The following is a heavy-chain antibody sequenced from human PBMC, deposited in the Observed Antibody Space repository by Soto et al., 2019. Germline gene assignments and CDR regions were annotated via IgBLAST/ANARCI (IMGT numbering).Heavy chain of an antibody. CDR2: IYYSGST. D-gene: IGHD1-7*01. J-gene: IGHJ4*02. V-gene: IGHV4-59*01. CDR1: CGSISSYD. CDR3: ARQVTSGTSLYYFDY. Sequence: PSETLSLTCTVSCGSISSYDWSWIRQPPGKGLEWIGYIYYSGSTNYNPSLKSRVTISVDTSKNQFSLKLSSVTAADTAVYYCARQVTSGTSLYYFDYWGQGTLVTVSS.